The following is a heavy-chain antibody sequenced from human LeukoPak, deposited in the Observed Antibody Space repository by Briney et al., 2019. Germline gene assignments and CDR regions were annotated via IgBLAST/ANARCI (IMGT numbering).Heavy chain of an antibody. CDR1: GFTFSSYE. J-gene: IGHJ5*02. V-gene: IGHV3-48*03. D-gene: IGHD2-15*01. CDR2: ISSSGSTI. Sequence: PGGSLRLSCAASGFTFSSYEMNWVRQAPGKGLEWVSYISSSGSTIYYADSVKGRFTISRDNAKNSLYLQMNSLRAEDTAVYYCARDVGYCSGGSCYNWFDPWGRGTLVTVSS. CDR3: ARDVGYCSGGSCYNWFDP.